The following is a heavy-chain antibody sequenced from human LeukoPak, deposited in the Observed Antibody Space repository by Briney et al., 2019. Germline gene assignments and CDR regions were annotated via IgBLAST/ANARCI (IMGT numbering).Heavy chain of an antibody. V-gene: IGHV3-11*06. Sequence: GGSLRLSCAASGFTFSDYYMSWIRQAPGKGLEWVSSISSSSSYIYYADSVKGRFTISRDNAKNSLYLQMNSLRAEDTAVYYCAREKDMVRGVYSFDYWGQGTLVTVSS. J-gene: IGHJ4*02. CDR3: AREKDMVRGVYSFDY. D-gene: IGHD3-10*01. CDR1: GFTFSDYY. CDR2: ISSSSSYI.